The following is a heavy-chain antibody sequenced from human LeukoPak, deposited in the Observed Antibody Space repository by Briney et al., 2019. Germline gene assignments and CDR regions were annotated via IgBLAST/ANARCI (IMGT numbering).Heavy chain of an antibody. D-gene: IGHD3-3*01. CDR1: GYTFTSYG. CDR2: ISAYNGNT. CDR3: AREGYVNYDFWSGSDTYDC. Sequence: ASVKVSCKASGYTFTSYGISWVRQAPGRGLEWMGWISAYNGNTNYAQKLQGRVTMTTDTSTSTAYMELRSLRSDDTAVYYCAREGYVNYDFWSGSDTYDCWGQGTLVTVSS. J-gene: IGHJ4*02. V-gene: IGHV1-18*01.